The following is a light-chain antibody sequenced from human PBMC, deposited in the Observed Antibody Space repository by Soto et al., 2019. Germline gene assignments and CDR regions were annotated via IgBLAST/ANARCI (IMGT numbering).Light chain of an antibody. CDR1: RSNVGNNA. V-gene: IGLV1-36*01. CDR2: YDD. J-gene: IGLJ3*02. CDR3: AVWDDSLNSVV. Sequence: QSVLTQPPSVSEAPRQRVTISCSGSRSNVGNNAVNWYQQLPGKAPKLLIYYDDLLPSGVSDRFSGSKSGTSASLAISGLQSEDEADYYCAVWDDSLNSVVFGGGTKLTVL.